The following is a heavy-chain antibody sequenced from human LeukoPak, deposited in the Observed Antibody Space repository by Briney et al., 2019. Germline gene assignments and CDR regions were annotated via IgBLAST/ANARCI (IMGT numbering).Heavy chain of an antibody. D-gene: IGHD1-1*01. V-gene: IGHV1-18*01. CDR2: NSAYNGNT. CDR1: GYTFTTYG. Sequence: ASVKVSCKASGYTFTTYGFSWVRQAPGQGLEWMGWNSAYNGNTNYAQRLQGRVTMTTDTSTSTVYMELRSLRSDDTAVYYCARDKNWKPDYWGQGTLVTVSS. J-gene: IGHJ4*02. CDR3: ARDKNWKPDY.